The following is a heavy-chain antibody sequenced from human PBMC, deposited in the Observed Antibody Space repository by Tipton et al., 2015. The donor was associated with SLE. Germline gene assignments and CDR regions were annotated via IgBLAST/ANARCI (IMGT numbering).Heavy chain of an antibody. V-gene: IGHV4-59*01. CDR2: LYYSGNT. J-gene: IGHJ6*03. CDR1: GDSISDYY. D-gene: IGHD3-10*01. CDR3: ARLRFVGVRGAIPYYYYMDV. Sequence: TLSLTCTVSGDSISDYYWSWIRQPPGKGLEWIGNLYYSGNTNYKSSLKNRVTISGNTSENQFSPRLNSVTAADTAVYYCARLRFVGVRGAIPYYYYMDVWGKGTTVTVSS.